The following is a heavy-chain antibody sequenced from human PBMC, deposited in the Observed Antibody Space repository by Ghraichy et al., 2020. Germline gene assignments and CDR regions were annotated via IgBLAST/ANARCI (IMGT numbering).Heavy chain of an antibody. CDR3: ARHHPTKPTTVAPFDY. Sequence: GESLNISCKGSGYSFTSYWIGWVRQMPGKGLEWMGIIYPGDSDTRYSPSFQGQVTISADKSISTAYLQWSSLKASDTAMYYCARHHPTKPTTVAPFDYWGQGTLVTVSS. V-gene: IGHV5-51*01. CDR2: IYPGDSDT. J-gene: IGHJ4*02. D-gene: IGHD4-23*01. CDR1: GYSFTSYW.